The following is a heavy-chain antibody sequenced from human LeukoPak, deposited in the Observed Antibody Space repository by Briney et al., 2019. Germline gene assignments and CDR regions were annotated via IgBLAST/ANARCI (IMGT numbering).Heavy chain of an antibody. CDR3: AKEGIPSRGFDP. Sequence: GGSLRLSCAASGFTFSSYGLHWVRQAPGKGLEWVAIISYDGSNKYYADSVKGRFTISRDNSKNTLYLQMNSLRAEDTAVYYCAKEGIPSRGFDPWGQGTLVTVSS. CDR2: ISYDGSNK. V-gene: IGHV3-30*04. J-gene: IGHJ5*02. CDR1: GFTFSSYG. D-gene: IGHD2-21*01.